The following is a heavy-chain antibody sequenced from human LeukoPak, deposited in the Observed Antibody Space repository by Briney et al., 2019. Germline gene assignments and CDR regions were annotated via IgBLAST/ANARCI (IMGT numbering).Heavy chain of an antibody. J-gene: IGHJ3*02. D-gene: IGHD6-13*01. V-gene: IGHV3-23*01. CDR2: ITGSGDAT. Sequence: PGGSLRLSCAASRFTFSIYAMSWVRQAPGKGLEWVSTITGSGDATFYADSVKGRFTVARDNSKVTLFLQMNSLRAEDTAIYYCAKDYLGQLVMFDIWGQGTMVTVSS. CDR3: AKDYLGQLVMFDI. CDR1: RFTFSIYA.